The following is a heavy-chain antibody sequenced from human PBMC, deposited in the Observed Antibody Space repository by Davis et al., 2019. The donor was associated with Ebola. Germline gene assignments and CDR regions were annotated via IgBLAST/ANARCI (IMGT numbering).Heavy chain of an antibody. CDR3: ARGRGTTGTTGDAFDI. CDR1: AGTFSSYA. D-gene: IGHD1-1*01. V-gene: IGHV1-69*13. J-gene: IGHJ3*02. Sequence: SVKVSCKASAGTFSSYAISWVRQAPGQGLEWMGGIIPIFGTANYAQKFQGRVTITADESTSTAYMELSSLRSEDTAVYYCARGRGTTGTTGDAFDIWGQGTMVTVSS. CDR2: IIPIFGTA.